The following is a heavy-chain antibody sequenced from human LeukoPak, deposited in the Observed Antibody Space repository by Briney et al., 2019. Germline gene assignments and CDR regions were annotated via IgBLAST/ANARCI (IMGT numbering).Heavy chain of an antibody. CDR1: GYTFTGYY. D-gene: IGHD3-22*01. CDR3: ARHDSSGYVFDY. J-gene: IGHJ4*02. V-gene: IGHV1-2*04. Sequence: ASVTVSCKASGYTFTGYYMHWVRQAPGQGLEWMGWINPNSGGTNYAQKFQGWVTMTRDTSISTAYMELSRLRSDDTAVYYCARHDSSGYVFDYWGQGTLVTVSS. CDR2: INPNSGGT.